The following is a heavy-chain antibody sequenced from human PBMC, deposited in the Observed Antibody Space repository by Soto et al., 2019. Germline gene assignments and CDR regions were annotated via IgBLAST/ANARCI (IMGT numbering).Heavy chain of an antibody. CDR3: TRSGPRECSGGTCYRPVDY. CDR1: GFTFSSYA. CDR2: MSGSGGST. Sequence: PGGSLRLSCAASGFTFSSYAMTWVRQAPGKGLEWVSGMSGSGGSTYYADSVKGRFTISRDNSKNTLYLQMNSLRAEDTAVYYCTRSGPRECSGGTCYRPVDYWGQRTLVTVSS. J-gene: IGHJ4*02. D-gene: IGHD2-15*01. V-gene: IGHV3-23*01.